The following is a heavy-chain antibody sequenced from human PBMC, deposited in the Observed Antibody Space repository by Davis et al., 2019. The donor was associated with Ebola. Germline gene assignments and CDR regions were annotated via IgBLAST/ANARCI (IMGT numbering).Heavy chain of an antibody. CDR2: INPDAKEI. CDR3: ARDRAYSAFDY. CDR1: GFTFRDSW. V-gene: IGHV3-7*01. Sequence: PGGSLRPSCARPGFTFRDSWTSWVRQVQGQGLQWVASINPDAKEIYHVDSVKGRFTIPRDNARNSLFLQINRLGADGTAIYYCARDRAYSAFDYWGRGTLVTVST. J-gene: IGHJ4*02. D-gene: IGHD5-12*01.